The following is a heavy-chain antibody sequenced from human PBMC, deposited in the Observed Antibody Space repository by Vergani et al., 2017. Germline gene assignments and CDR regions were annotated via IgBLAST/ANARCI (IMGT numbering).Heavy chain of an antibody. V-gene: IGHV1-24*01. CDR1: GYTLTELS. CDR2: FDPEDGET. D-gene: IGHD3-10*01. Sequence: QVQLVQSGAEVKKPGASVKVSCKVSGYTLTELSMHWVRQAPGKGLEWMGGFDPEDGETIYAQKFQGRVTMTEDTSTDTAYMELSSLRSEDTAVYYCATDQRRYSPYYYGSGPLRGGFDSWGQGSLVTVSS. J-gene: IGHJ4*02. CDR3: ATDQRRYSPYYYGSGPLRGGFDS.